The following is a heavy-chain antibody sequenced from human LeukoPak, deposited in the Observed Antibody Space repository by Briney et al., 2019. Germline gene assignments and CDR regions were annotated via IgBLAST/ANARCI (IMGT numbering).Heavy chain of an antibody. J-gene: IGHJ6*03. CDR2: IIPIFGTA. V-gene: IGHV1-69*05. CDR1: GGTFSRYA. Sequence: SVKVSCKASGGTFSRYAISWVRQAPGQGLEWMGGIIPIFGTANYAQKFQGRVTITTDESTSTAYMELSSLRAEDTAVYYCARQGSSLAYFHNYLDVWGNGTTVIVSS. D-gene: IGHD6-6*01. CDR3: ARQGSSLAYFHNYLDV.